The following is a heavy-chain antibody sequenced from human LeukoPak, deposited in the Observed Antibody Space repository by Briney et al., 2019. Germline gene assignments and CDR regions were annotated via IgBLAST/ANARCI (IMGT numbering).Heavy chain of an antibody. Sequence: GGSLRLSCAASGFTFSSYAMHWVRQAPGKGLEWVAVISYDGSNKYYADSVKGRFTISRDNPKNTLYLQMNSLRAEDTAVYYCARPGPFHDYGDYDTDYWSQGTLVTVSS. J-gene: IGHJ4*02. V-gene: IGHV3-30-3*01. CDR1: GFTFSSYA. CDR3: ARPGPFHDYGDYDTDY. CDR2: ISYDGSNK. D-gene: IGHD4-17*01.